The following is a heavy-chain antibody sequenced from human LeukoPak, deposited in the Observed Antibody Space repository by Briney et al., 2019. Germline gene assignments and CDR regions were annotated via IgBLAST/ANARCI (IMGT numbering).Heavy chain of an antibody. J-gene: IGHJ4*02. Sequence: SETLSLTCTVSGGSISSGSYYWSWIRQPAGKGLEWIGRIYTSGSTNYNPSLKSRVTISVDTSKNQFSLKLSSVIAADTAVYYCARERWLHLEDYWGQGTLVTVSS. D-gene: IGHD5-24*01. CDR2: IYTSGST. CDR3: ARERWLHLEDY. V-gene: IGHV4-61*02. CDR1: GGSISSGSYY.